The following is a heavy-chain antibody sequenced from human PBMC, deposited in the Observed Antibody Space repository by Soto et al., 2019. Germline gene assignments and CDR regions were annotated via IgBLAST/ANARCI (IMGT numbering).Heavy chain of an antibody. CDR2: IYYSGST. CDR3: ARDGLNYDSSGYYYPNYYYGMDV. D-gene: IGHD3-22*01. J-gene: IGHJ6*02. V-gene: IGHV4-61*01. CDR1: GGSVSSGSYY. Sequence: SETLSLTCTVSGGSVSSGSYYWSWIRQPPGKGLEWIGYIYYSGSTNYNPSLKSRVTISVDTSKNQFSLKLSSVTAADTAVYYCARDGLNYDSSGYYYPNYYYGMDVWGQGTTVTVSS.